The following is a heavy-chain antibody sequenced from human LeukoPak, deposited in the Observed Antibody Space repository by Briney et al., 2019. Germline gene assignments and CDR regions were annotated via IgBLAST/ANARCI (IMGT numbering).Heavy chain of an antibody. J-gene: IGHJ5*02. Sequence: AGGSLRLSCAASGFTFSDYYMSWIRQAPGKGLEWVSYISSSSSYTNYADSVKGRFTISRDNAKNSLYLQMNSLRAEDTAVYYCARGYCSSTSCFRSWFDPWGQGTLVTVSS. CDR1: GFTFSDYY. D-gene: IGHD2-2*01. CDR3: ARGYCSSTSCFRSWFDP. CDR2: ISSSSSYT. V-gene: IGHV3-11*06.